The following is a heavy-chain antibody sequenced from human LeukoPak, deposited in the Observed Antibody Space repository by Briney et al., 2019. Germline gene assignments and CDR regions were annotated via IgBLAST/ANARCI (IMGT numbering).Heavy chain of an antibody. D-gene: IGHD5-12*01. J-gene: IGHJ4*02. Sequence: ASVKVSYKASGYTFTDYHMHWVRQAPGQGLEWVGWINANSGGANYAQEFQGRVTMTRDTSISTAYMELSRLRSDDTAVYYCARYPLGYSGYLKDWGQGTLVTVSS. V-gene: IGHV1-2*02. CDR1: GYTFTDYH. CDR2: INANSGGA. CDR3: ARYPLGYSGYLKD.